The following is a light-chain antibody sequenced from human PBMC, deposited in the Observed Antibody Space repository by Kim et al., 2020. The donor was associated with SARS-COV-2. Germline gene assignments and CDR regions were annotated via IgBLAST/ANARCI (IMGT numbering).Light chain of an antibody. Sequence: EIVLTQSPATLSLSPGERATLSCRASQDVRNYLAWYQQRPGKAPRLLIYDASNRATGIPARFSGSGSGTDFTLTVTSLEPEDFAVYYCQQRSNWPYTFGQGTKLEI. J-gene: IGKJ2*01. CDR1: QDVRNY. CDR2: DAS. CDR3: QQRSNWPYT. V-gene: IGKV3-11*01.